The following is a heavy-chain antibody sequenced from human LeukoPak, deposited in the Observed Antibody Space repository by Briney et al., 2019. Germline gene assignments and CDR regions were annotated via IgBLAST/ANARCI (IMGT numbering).Heavy chain of an antibody. Sequence: SVKVSCKASGGTFSSYAISWVRQAPGQGLEWMGGIIPIFGTANYAQKFQGRVTITTDESTSTAYMELSSLRSEDTAVYYRARQRWVDCSSTSCSREYNWFDPWGQGTLVTVSS. J-gene: IGHJ5*02. D-gene: IGHD2-2*01. CDR1: GGTFSSYA. V-gene: IGHV1-69*05. CDR3: ARQRWVDCSSTSCSREYNWFDP. CDR2: IIPIFGTA.